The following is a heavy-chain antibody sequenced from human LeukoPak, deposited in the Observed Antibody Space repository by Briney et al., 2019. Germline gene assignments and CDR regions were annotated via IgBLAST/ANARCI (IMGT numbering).Heavy chain of an antibody. CDR1: GFTFSSYA. Sequence: GGSLRLSCAASGFTFSSYAMSWVRQAPGKGLEWVSAISGSGGSTYYADSVKGRFTISRDNSKNTLYLQMNSLRAEDTAVYYCAKDSDIAAAGTPYYFDYWGQGILVTVSS. J-gene: IGHJ4*02. D-gene: IGHD6-13*01. CDR3: AKDSDIAAAGTPYYFDY. V-gene: IGHV3-23*01. CDR2: ISGSGGST.